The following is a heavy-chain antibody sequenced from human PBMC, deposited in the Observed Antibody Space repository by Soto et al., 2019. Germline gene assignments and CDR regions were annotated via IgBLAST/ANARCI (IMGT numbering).Heavy chain of an antibody. CDR1: GFTFSSFW. D-gene: IGHD1-26*01. CDR2: IKQDGSHK. Sequence: GGSLRLSCVASGFTFSSFWMSWARQAPGKGLEWVANIKQDGSHKYYVPSVKGRFTISGDNAKNSLYLQMNSLRAEDAAVYYCATSTGAPGNYWGQGTLVTV. V-gene: IGHV3-7*01. J-gene: IGHJ4*02. CDR3: ATSTGAPGNY.